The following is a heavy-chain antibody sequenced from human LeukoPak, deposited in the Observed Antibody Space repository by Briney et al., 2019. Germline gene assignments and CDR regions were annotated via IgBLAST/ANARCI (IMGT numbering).Heavy chain of an antibody. CDR3: ARESPSGYYGYFDY. CDR2: ISAYNGNT. J-gene: IGHJ4*02. Sequence: ASVKVSCKASGYTFTSYGISWVRQAPGRGLEWMGWISAYNGNTNYAQKLQGRVTMTTDTSTSTAYMELRSLRSDDTAVYYCARESPSGYYGYFDYWGQGTLVTVSS. D-gene: IGHD3-3*01. V-gene: IGHV1-18*01. CDR1: GYTFTSYG.